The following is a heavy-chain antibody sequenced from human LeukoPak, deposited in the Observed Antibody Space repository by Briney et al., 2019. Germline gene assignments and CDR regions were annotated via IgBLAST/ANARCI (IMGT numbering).Heavy chain of an antibody. V-gene: IGHV3-30*04. J-gene: IGHJ4*02. CDR1: GFTFSSYA. Sequence: GGCLRLSCAASGFTFSSYAMHWVREAPGKGLGWGAVVSYDETNKYYTDSVKGRFTLSRDNSKNTLYLQMSSLGPEDTAVYFCASQRLGLTQHLDSWGQGTLVTVSS. CDR2: VSYDETNK. D-gene: IGHD1-1*01. CDR3: ASQRLGLTQHLDS.